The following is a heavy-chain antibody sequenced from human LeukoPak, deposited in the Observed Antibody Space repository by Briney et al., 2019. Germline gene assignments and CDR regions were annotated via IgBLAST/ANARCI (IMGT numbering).Heavy chain of an antibody. D-gene: IGHD3-22*01. CDR2: IRSKANSYAT. CDR3: TRRWDMIVVVKDPNFDY. CDR1: GFTFSGSA. Sequence: PGGSLRLSCAASGFTFSGSAMHWVRQASGKGLEWVGRIRSKANSYATAYAASVKGRFTISRDDSKNTAYLQMDSLKTEDTAVYYCTRRWDMIVVVKDPNFDYWGQGTLVTVSS. J-gene: IGHJ4*02. V-gene: IGHV3-73*01.